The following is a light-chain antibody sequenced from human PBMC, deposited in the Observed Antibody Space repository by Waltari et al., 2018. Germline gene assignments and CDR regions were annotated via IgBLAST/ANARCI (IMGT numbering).Light chain of an antibody. CDR1: QNINRW. CDR2: KAS. CDR3: QQYSSDST. Sequence: DIQMTQSPSTLSASVGDRVTITCRASQNINRWLAWYQQKTGKAPKLLIFKASSLQSGVPSRFSGTGSETEFTLTISSLQPDDFATDYCQQYSSDSTFGPGTKVDIK. J-gene: IGKJ1*01. V-gene: IGKV1-5*03.